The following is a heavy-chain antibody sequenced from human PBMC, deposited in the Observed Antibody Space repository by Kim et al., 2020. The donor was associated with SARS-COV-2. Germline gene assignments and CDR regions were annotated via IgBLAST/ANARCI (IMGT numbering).Heavy chain of an antibody. CDR3: AREGAIHYYGMDV. D-gene: IGHD3-16*01. J-gene: IGHJ6*02. V-gene: IGHV3-21*01. Sequence: YADSVKGRFTISRDNAKNSLYLKMNSLRAEDTAVYYCAREGAIHYYGMDVWGQGTTVTVSS.